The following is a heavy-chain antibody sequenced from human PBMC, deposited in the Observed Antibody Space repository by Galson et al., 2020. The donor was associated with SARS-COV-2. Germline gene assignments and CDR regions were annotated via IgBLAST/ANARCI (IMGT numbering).Heavy chain of an antibody. Sequence: SVKVSCKASGFTFSSSAVQWVRQARGQRLEWIGWIVVGTGNTNYAQNFQERVTITRDMSPNTAYMDRSSLRFDDTAVYYCAALWAGMTTGGGYWGQGTPVTVSS. CDR2: IVVGTGNT. D-gene: IGHD4-17*01. J-gene: IGHJ4*02. CDR3: AALWAGMTTGGGY. V-gene: IGHV1-58*01. CDR1: GFTFSSSA.